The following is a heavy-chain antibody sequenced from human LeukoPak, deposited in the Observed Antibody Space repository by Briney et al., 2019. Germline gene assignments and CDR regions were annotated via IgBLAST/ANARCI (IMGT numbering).Heavy chain of an antibody. D-gene: IGHD1-26*01. CDR1: GYTFTNYD. CDR2: VNPKSGYT. J-gene: IGHJ4*02. Sequence: ASVKVSCKASGYTFTNYDTNWVRQATGQGLEWMGWVNPKSGYTGYAQKFQGRVTISRDTSISTAYMELSSLRSEDTAVYYCARVDGSADYWGQGTLVTVSS. V-gene: IGHV1-8*01. CDR3: ARVDGSADY.